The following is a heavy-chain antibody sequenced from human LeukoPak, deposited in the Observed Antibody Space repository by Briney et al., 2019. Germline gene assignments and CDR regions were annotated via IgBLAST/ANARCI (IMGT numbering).Heavy chain of an antibody. D-gene: IGHD4-17*01. Sequence: SETLSLTCTVSGGSISSGGYYWSWIRQHPGKGLEGIGYIYYSGSTNYNPSLNSRVTMSVDTSKNQFSLKLSSGTAADTAVYYCAGDRATVTPYYFDYWGQGTLVTVSS. CDR1: GGSISSGGYY. V-gene: IGHV4-61*08. CDR2: IYYSGST. CDR3: AGDRATVTPYYFDY. J-gene: IGHJ4*02.